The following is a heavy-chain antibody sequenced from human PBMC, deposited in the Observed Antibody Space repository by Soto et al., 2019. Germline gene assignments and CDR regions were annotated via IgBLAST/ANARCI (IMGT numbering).Heavy chain of an antibody. CDR2: ISSRGDTI. CDR1: VFTFSSYE. CDR3: ARDSAGYSGSDNFDC. V-gene: IGHV3-48*03. D-gene: IGHD5-12*01. Sequence: GSLRLSCVVSVFTFSSYEMNWVRQAPGKGLEWVSYISSRGDTIYYADSVKGRVTISRDNAKNSLYLQMNSPRAEDTAVYYCARDSAGYSGSDNFDCWGQGTLVTVSS. J-gene: IGHJ4*02.